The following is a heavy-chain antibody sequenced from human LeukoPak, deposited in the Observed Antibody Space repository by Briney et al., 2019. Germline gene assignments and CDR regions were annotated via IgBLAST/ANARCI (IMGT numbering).Heavy chain of an antibody. CDR2: ISSSSSYI. V-gene: IGHV3-21*01. CDR1: GFTFSSYS. CDR3: ARDLLSSLGWFDP. D-gene: IGHD3-16*01. J-gene: IGHJ5*02. Sequence: PGGSLRLSCAASGFTFSSYSMNWVRQAPGKGLEWVSSISSSSSYIYYADSAKGRFTISRDNAKNSLYLQMNSLRAEDTAVYYCARDLLSSLGWFDPWGQGTLVTVSS.